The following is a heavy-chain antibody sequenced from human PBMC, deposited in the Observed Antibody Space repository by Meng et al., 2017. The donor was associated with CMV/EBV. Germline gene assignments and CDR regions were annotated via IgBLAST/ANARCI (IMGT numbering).Heavy chain of an antibody. CDR2: IKQDGSEK. CDR1: GFTFSSYW. V-gene: IGHV3-7*03. Sequence: GGSLRLSCAASGFTFSSYWMSWVRQAPGKGLEWVANIKQDGSEKYYVDSVKGRFTISRDNAKNSLYLQMNSLRAEDTAVYYCARGTKGYYDFWSGYRPGPWFDPWGQGTLVTVSS. J-gene: IGHJ5*02. CDR3: ARGTKGYYDFWSGYRPGPWFDP. D-gene: IGHD3-3*01.